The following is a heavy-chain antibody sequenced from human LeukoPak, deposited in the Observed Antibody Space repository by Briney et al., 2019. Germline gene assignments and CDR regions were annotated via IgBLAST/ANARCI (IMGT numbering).Heavy chain of an antibody. CDR3: ASLYSYGMDV. Sequence: GGSLRLSCAASGFTVSSKDMNWVRQAPGKGLEWVSVLYSGGRTYYADSAKGRFTISRDNSKNTLYLQMNSLRAEDTAVYYCASLYSYGMDVWGQGTTVTVSS. V-gene: IGHV3-53*01. CDR2: LYSGGRT. D-gene: IGHD2-2*02. CDR1: GFTVSSKD. J-gene: IGHJ6*02.